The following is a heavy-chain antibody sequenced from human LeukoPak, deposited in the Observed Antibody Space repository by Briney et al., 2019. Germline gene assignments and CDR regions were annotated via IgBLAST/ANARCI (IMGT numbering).Heavy chain of an antibody. CDR1: GGSISSYY. CDR3: ARGVVPTYNWFDP. CDR2: IYTSGST. J-gene: IGHJ5*02. D-gene: IGHD2-2*01. V-gene: IGHV4-4*09. Sequence: PSETLSLTCTVSGGSISSYYWSWIRQPPGKGLEWIGYIYTSGSTNYSPSLKSRVTISVDTSKNQFSLKLSSVTAADTAVYYCARGVVPTYNWFDPWGQGTLVTVSS.